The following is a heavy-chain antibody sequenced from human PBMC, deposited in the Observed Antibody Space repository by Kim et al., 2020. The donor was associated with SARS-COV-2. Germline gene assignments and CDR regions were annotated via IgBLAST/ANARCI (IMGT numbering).Heavy chain of an antibody. Sequence: SETLSLTCTVSGGSISSYYWSWIRQPPGKGLEWIGYIYYSGSTNYNPSLKSRVTISVDTSKNQFSLKLSSVTAADTAVYYCARDLTAAAGRRRTYWFDPWGQGTLVTVPS. CDR1: GGSISSYY. V-gene: IGHV4-59*13. CDR2: IYYSGST. CDR3: ARDLTAAAGRRRTYWFDP. J-gene: IGHJ5*02. D-gene: IGHD6-13*01.